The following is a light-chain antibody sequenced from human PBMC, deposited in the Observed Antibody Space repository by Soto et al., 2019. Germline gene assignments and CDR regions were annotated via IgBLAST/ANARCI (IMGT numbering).Light chain of an antibody. CDR1: SSDVGTYNY. Sequence: QSALTQPASVSGSPGQSITISCTGTSSDVGTYNYVSWYQQYPGKAPKLMIYEVSNRPSGVSYRFSGSKSGNTASLTISGLQPEDEAEYYCCSYAGSNNLLFGGGTKLTVL. V-gene: IGLV2-14*01. J-gene: IGLJ3*02. CDR2: EVS. CDR3: CSYAGSNNLL.